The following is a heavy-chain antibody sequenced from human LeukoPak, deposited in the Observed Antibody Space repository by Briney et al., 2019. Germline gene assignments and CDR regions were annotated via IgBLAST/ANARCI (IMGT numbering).Heavy chain of an antibody. J-gene: IGHJ4*02. Sequence: GGSLRLSCTASGFTFSNYGMHWVRQAPGEGLEWLAHISFDGNNKYYADSVKGRFTFSRDNSKNTMSLQMNSLKTEDTAVYYCAKDTWFGTHCSDSWGQGALVTVSS. CDR3: AKDTWFGTHCSDS. V-gene: IGHV3-30*18. CDR1: GFTFSNYG. D-gene: IGHD3-16*01. CDR2: ISFDGNNK.